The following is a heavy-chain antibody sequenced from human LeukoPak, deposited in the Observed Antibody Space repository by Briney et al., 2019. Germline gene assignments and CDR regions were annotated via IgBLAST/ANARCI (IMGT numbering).Heavy chain of an antibody. D-gene: IGHD1-14*01. Sequence: GGSLRLSCAASGFTFSSYGMHWVRQAPGKGLERVAFIRYDGSNKYYADSVKGRFTISRDNSKNTLYLQMNSLRAEDTAVYYCAKDQAEAPTGVYFDYWGQGTLVTVSS. CDR3: AKDQAEAPTGVYFDY. J-gene: IGHJ4*02. CDR2: IRYDGSNK. V-gene: IGHV3-30*02. CDR1: GFTFSSYG.